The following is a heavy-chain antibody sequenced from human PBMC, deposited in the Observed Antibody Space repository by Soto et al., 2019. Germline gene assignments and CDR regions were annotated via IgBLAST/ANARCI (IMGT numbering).Heavy chain of an antibody. J-gene: IGHJ4*02. CDR1: GYTFTSYA. CDR2: INAGNGNT. D-gene: IGHD3-22*01. V-gene: IGHV1-3*01. CDR3: AAYYYGICGYAPQRYYYDY. Sequence: ASVKVSCKASGYTFTSYAMHCVRQAPGQRLEWMGWINAGNGNTKYSQKFQGRVTITRDTSASAAYMELSSLRSEDTAVYCCAAYYYGICGYAPQRYYYDYSGPGTLGTASS.